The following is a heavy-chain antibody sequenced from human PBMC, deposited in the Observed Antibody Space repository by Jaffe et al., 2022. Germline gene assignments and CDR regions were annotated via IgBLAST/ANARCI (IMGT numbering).Heavy chain of an antibody. Sequence: EVQLVESGGGLVQPGRSLRLSCTASGFTFGDYAMSWVRQAPGKGLEWVGFIRSKAYGGTTEYAASVKGRFTISRDDSKSIAYLQMNSLKTEDTAVYYCTRDAIDLTVTEDWLYYYYYMDVWGKGTTVTVSS. J-gene: IGHJ6*03. D-gene: IGHD4-17*01. V-gene: IGHV3-49*04. CDR2: IRSKAYGGTT. CDR3: TRDAIDLTVTEDWLYYYYYMDV. CDR1: GFTFGDYA.